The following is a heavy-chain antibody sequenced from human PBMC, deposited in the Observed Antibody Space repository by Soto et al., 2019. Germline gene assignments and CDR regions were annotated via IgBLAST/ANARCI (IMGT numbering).Heavy chain of an antibody. Sequence: SETLSLTCSVSGASIGSGDDYWTWIRQSPGKGLEWIGYISDSGSTFYNPSLRSRLTIALDTSKNHFSLKLNSVTAADTAVYYCARDGIVPAAIGQVGYWGQGTLVTCSS. V-gene: IGHV4-30-4*08. J-gene: IGHJ4*02. CDR2: ISDSGST. CDR1: GASIGSGDDY. D-gene: IGHD2-2*02. CDR3: ARDGIVPAAIGQVGY.